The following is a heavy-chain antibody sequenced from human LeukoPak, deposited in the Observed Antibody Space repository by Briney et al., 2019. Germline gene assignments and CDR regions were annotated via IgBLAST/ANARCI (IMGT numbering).Heavy chain of an antibody. CDR3: ARDSGATMVRGVIIRGPNWFDP. J-gene: IGHJ5*02. Sequence: GGSLRLSCAASGFTFSSYSMNWVRQAPGKGLEWVSSISSSSSYIYYADSVKGRFTISRDNAKNSLYLQMNSLRAEDTAVYYCARDSGATMVRGVIIRGPNWFDPWGQGTLVTVSS. CDR1: GFTFSSYS. V-gene: IGHV3-21*01. D-gene: IGHD3-10*01. CDR2: ISSSSSYI.